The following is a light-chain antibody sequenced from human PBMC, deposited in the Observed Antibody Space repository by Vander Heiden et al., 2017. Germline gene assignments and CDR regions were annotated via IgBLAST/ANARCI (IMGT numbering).Light chain of an antibody. CDR1: SSNIGAGYH. Sequence: QSVLTQPPSVSGAPGQRVTISCTGSSSNIGAGYHVHWYQQRPGTAPKLLIYGNNNRPSGVPDRFSGSKSGTSASLAITGLQAEDEADYYCQSYDNSLSYVFGTGTKVTVL. V-gene: IGLV1-40*01. J-gene: IGLJ1*01. CDR3: QSYDNSLSYV. CDR2: GNN.